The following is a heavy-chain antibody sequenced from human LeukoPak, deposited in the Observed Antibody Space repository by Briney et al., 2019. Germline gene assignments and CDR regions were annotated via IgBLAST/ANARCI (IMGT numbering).Heavy chain of an antibody. V-gene: IGHV3-30*19. D-gene: IGHD3-22*01. Sequence: GGSLRLSCAASGFTFNSYGMHWVRQAPGKGLEWVAVISYEGNNKYYADSVKGRFTISRDNSKNTLYLQMNSLRAEDTAVYYCARDILEYDYDSSGYYDAFDIWGQGTMVTVSS. J-gene: IGHJ3*02. CDR2: ISYEGNNK. CDR3: ARDILEYDYDSSGYYDAFDI. CDR1: GFTFNSYG.